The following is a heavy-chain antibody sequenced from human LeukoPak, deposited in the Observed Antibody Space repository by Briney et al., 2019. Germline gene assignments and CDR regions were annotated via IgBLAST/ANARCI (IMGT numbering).Heavy chain of an antibody. D-gene: IGHD3-3*01. J-gene: IGHJ6*03. CDR1: GGSFSGYY. Sequence: SETLSLTCAVYGGSFSGYYWSWIRQPPGKGLEWIGEINHSGSTNYNPSLKSRVTISVDTSKNQFSLKLSSVTAADTAVYYCARAPRVLRFLEWLPLYMDVWGKGTTVTVSS. V-gene: IGHV4-34*01. CDR2: INHSGST. CDR3: ARAPRVLRFLEWLPLYMDV.